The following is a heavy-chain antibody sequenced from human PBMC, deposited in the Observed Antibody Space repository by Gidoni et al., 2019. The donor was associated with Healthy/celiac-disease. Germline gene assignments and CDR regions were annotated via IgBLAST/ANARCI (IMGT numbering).Heavy chain of an antibody. CDR1: GFTFSSYD. V-gene: IGHV3-13*04. Sequence: GGSLRLSCAASGFTFSSYDMHWVRQATGKGLEWVSASGTAGDTYYPGSVKGRFTISRENAKNSLYLQMNSLRAGDTAVYYCARGSSNYDILTGYVWGQGTTVTVSS. D-gene: IGHD3-9*01. CDR2: SGTAGDT. J-gene: IGHJ6*02. CDR3: ARGSSNYDILTGYV.